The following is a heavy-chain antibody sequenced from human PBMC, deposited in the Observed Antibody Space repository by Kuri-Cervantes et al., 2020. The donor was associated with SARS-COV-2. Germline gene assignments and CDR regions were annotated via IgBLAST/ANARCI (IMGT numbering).Heavy chain of an antibody. CDR1: GGSISSYY. V-gene: IGHV4-4*07. Sequence: ESLKISCTVSGGSISSYYWSWIRQPAGKGLEWIGRIYTSGSTNYNPSLKSRVTMSVDTSKNQFSLKLSSVTAADTAVYYCAADFWSGIWGQGTLVTVSS. CDR2: IYTSGST. D-gene: IGHD3-3*01. J-gene: IGHJ4*02. CDR3: AADFWSGI.